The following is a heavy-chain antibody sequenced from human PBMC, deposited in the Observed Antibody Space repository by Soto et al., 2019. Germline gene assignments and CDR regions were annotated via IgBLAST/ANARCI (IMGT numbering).Heavy chain of an antibody. V-gene: IGHV1-69*13. CDR3: ARENGGRFTILGGRHPYYGMDV. CDR1: GGTFSSYA. CDR2: IIPIFGTA. D-gene: IGHD3-3*01. Sequence: ASVKVSCKASGGTFSSYAISWVRQAPGQGLEWMGGIIPIFGTANYAQKFQGRVTITADESTSTAYMELSSLRSEDTAVYYCARENGGRFTILGGRHPYYGMDVWGQGTTVTVSS. J-gene: IGHJ6*02.